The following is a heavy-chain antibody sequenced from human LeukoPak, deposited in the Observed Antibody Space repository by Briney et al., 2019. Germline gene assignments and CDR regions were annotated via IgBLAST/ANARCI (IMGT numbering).Heavy chain of an antibody. V-gene: IGHV4-39*07. D-gene: IGHD3-16*02. CDR2: IYYSGST. CDR3: ARYLAFGGVIVGDYFDY. CDR1: GGSISSSSYY. Sequence: PSETLSLTCTVSGGSISSSSYYWGWIRQPPGKGLEWIGSIYYSGSTYYNPSLKSRVTISVDTSKNQFSLKLSSVTAADTAVYYCARYLAFGGVIVGDYFDYWGQGTLVTVSS. J-gene: IGHJ4*02.